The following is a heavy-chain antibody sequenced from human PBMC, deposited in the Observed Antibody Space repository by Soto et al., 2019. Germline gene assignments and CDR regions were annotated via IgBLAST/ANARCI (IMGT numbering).Heavy chain of an antibody. D-gene: IGHD4-17*01. CDR2: IYYSGST. J-gene: IGHJ3*02. CDR1: GCSICSSSYD. V-gene: IGHV4-39*01. Sequence: SETLSLTCTVSGCSICSSSYDWGWIRQPPGKGLEWIGSIYYSGSTYYNPSLKSRVTISVDTSKNQFSLKLSSVTAADTAVYYCASLNGDYDAFDIWGQGTMVTVSS. CDR3: ASLNGDYDAFDI.